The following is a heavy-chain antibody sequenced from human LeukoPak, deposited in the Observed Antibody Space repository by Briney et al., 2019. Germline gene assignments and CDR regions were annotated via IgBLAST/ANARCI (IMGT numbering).Heavy chain of an antibody. CDR1: GYIFTNYW. CDR3: AWAGDYAAFDV. CDR2: IYPGDSET. D-gene: IGHD4-17*01. J-gene: IGHJ3*01. V-gene: IGHV5-51*01. Sequence: GESLKISCKGSGYIFTNYWIAWVRQMPGKGLEWMGIIYPGDSETIHNPSFQGQVTISVDKSITTAYLQWSSLKASDTAMYYCAWAGDYAAFDVWGQGTKVIVSS.